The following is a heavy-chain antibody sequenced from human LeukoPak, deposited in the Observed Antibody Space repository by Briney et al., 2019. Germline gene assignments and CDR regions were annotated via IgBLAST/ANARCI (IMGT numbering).Heavy chain of an antibody. V-gene: IGHV3-48*03. CDR2: ISSSGSTI. CDR3: ARDRFGELLRPYYFDY. D-gene: IGHD3-10*01. J-gene: IGHJ4*02. Sequence: GGSLRLSCAASGFTFSSYEMNWVRQAPGKGLEWVSYISSSGSTIYYADSAKGRFTISRDNAKSSLYLQMNSLRAEDTAVYYCARDRFGELLRPYYFDYWGQGTLVTVSS. CDR1: GFTFSSYE.